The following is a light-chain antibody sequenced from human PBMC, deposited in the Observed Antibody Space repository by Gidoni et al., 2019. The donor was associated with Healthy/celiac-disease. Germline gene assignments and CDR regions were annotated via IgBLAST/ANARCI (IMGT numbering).Light chain of an antibody. CDR3: QQSYSTPPT. CDR1: QSISSY. Sequence: DIQRTQSPSSLSASVGDRVTITCRASQSISSYLNWYQQKPGKAPKLLIYAASSLQSGVPSRFSGSGSGTDFTLTISSLPPEDFATYYCQQSYSTPPTFGGGTKVEIK. V-gene: IGKV1-39*01. J-gene: IGKJ4*01. CDR2: AAS.